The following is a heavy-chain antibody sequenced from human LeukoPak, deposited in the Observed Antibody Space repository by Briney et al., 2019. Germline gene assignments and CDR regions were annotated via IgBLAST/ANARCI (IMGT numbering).Heavy chain of an antibody. D-gene: IGHD3-9*01. CDR2: IVGSGGST. CDR1: GFTFSNYA. J-gene: IGHJ4*02. Sequence: GGSLRLSCAASGFTFSNYARSWVRQAPGKGLEWVSAIVGSGGSTYYADSVKGRFTISRDNPKNTLYLQMNSLRAEDTAVYYCAKWGDYDILTGYYDSDYWGQGTLVTVSS. V-gene: IGHV3-23*01. CDR3: AKWGDYDILTGYYDSDY.